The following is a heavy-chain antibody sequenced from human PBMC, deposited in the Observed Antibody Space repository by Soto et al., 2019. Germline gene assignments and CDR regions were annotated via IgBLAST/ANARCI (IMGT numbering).Heavy chain of an antibody. Sequence: PSDALSRKCAVHGGSCSGYYWSWIRQPPGKGLEWIGEINHSGSTNYNPSLKSRVTISVDTSKNQFSPKLSSVTAADTAVYYCARKGDSSSWYGYFSYDGMDVWGQGTTVTVSS. CDR1: GGSCSGYY. V-gene: IGHV4-34*01. CDR2: INHSGST. CDR3: ARKGDSSSWYGYFSYDGMDV. D-gene: IGHD6-13*01. J-gene: IGHJ6*02.